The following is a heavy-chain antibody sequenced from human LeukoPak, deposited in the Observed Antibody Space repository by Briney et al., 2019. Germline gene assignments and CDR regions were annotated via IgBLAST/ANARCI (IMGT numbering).Heavy chain of an antibody. J-gene: IGHJ5*02. CDR1: GGSISSGGYS. V-gene: IGHV4-30-2*01. D-gene: IGHD2-2*01. CDR3: ARSRIVVGWFDP. CDR2: IYHSGST. Sequence: SETLSLTCAVSGGSISSGGYSWSWIRQPPGKGLEWIGYIYHSGSTYYNPSLKSRVTISVDRSKNQFSLKLSSVTAADTAVYYRARSRIVVGWFDPWGQGTLVTVSS.